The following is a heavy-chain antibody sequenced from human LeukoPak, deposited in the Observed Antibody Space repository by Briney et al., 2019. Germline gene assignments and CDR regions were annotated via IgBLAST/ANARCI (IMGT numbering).Heavy chain of an antibody. CDR1: GGSVSSGSSY. Sequence: SETLSLTCTVSGGSVSSGSSYWSWIRQHPGKGLEWIGYIYYGGSAYYNPSLKSRVTISVDTSENQFSLNLSSVTAADTAVYYCASERYGANSYFDSWGQGTLVTVSS. CDR3: ASERYGANSYFDS. D-gene: IGHD4-23*01. J-gene: IGHJ4*02. V-gene: IGHV4-31*03. CDR2: IYYGGSA.